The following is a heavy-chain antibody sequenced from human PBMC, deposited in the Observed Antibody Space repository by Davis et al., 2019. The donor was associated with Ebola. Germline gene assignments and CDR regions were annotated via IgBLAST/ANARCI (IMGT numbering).Heavy chain of an antibody. CDR3: ARAGYSYGLSGSDYYYYYMDV. Sequence: PSETLSLTCTVSGGSISSGGYYWSWIRQPLGKGLEWIGEINHSGSTNYNPSLKSRVTISVHTSKNQISLELSSVTAADTAVYYCARAGYSYGLSGSDYYYYYMDVWGKGTTVTVSS. CDR2: INHSGST. J-gene: IGHJ6*03. CDR1: GGSISSGGYY. D-gene: IGHD5-18*01. V-gene: IGHV4-39*07.